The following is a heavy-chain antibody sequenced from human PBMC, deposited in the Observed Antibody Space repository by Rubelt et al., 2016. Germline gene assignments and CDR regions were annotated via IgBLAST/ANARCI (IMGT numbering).Heavy chain of an antibody. V-gene: IGHV4-59*01. CDR3: ARTGGWSGYSYNWCDP. CDR2: IYYSGST. Sequence: QLQLQESGPGLVKPSETLSPTSPASAGSLSTYYWSWIRQPPGKGLEWIGYIYYSGSTNYNPSLTCRVTISVDTSRNQLSRRRSAGTVADTAWYYCARTGGWSGYSYNWCDPWGQETLVTVSS. D-gene: IGHD3-3*01. J-gene: IGHJ5*02. CDR1: AGSLSTYY.